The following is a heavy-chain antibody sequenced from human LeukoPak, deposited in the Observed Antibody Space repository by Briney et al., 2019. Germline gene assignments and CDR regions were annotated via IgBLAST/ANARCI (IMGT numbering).Heavy chain of an antibody. D-gene: IGHD3-3*01. V-gene: IGHV3-9*01. CDR2: VTWHSENV. J-gene: IGHJ4*02. Sequence: GGSLRLSGVASGFTFDDYAMHWVRQAPGKGLEWVSGVTWHSENVDYADSVKGRFTISRDNAKNSLYLQMNNLRAEDTALYFCVAVPETDFWIGFYLDYWGQGTLVTVSS. CDR3: VAVPETDFWIGFYLDY. CDR1: GFTFDDYA.